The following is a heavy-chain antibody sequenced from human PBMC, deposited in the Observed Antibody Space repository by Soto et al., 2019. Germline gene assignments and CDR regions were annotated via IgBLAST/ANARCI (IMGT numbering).Heavy chain of an antibody. Sequence: GGSLRLSCAASGFTFSSYWMSWVRQAPGKGLEWVANIKQDGSEKYYVDSVKGRFTISRDNAKNSLYLQMNSLRAEDTAVYYCARSVGVGATNFDYWGQGTLVTVSS. CDR3: ARSVGVGATNFDY. V-gene: IGHV3-7*01. J-gene: IGHJ4*02. CDR1: GFTFSSYW. CDR2: IKQDGSEK. D-gene: IGHD1-26*01.